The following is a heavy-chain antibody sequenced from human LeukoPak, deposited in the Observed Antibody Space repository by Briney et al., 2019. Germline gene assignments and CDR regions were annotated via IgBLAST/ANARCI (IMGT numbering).Heavy chain of an antibody. CDR2: ISSSGSTI. V-gene: IGHV3-11*04. D-gene: IGHD6-13*01. J-gene: IGHJ6*03. CDR1: GFTFSDYY. CDR3: ARADLAAAGTYYMDF. Sequence: GGSLRLSCAASGFTFSDYYVSWIRQAPGKGLEWVSYISSSGSTIYYADSVKGRFTISRDNAKNSLYLQMNSLRAEDTAVYYCARADLAAAGTYYMDFWGKGTTVTVSS.